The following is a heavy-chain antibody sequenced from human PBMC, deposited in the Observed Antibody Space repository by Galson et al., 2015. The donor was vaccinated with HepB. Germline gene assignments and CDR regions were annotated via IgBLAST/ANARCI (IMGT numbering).Heavy chain of an antibody. CDR3: AKDLRGLEDY. V-gene: IGHV3-30*18. D-gene: IGHD3-16*01. CDR1: GFTFSSYG. J-gene: IGHJ4*02. Sequence: SLRLSCAASGFTFSSYGMHWVRQAPGKGLEWVAVISYDGSNKYYADSVKGRFTISRDNSKNTLYLQMNSLRAEDTAVYYCAKDLRGLEDYWGQGTLVTVSS. CDR2: ISYDGSNK.